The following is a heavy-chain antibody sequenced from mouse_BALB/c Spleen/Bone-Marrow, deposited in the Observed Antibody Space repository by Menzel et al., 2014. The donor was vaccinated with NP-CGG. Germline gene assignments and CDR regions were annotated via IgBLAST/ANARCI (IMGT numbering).Heavy chain of an antibody. CDR3: ARDVGYGNYFVY. CDR1: GFTFSDFY. V-gene: IGHV7-1*02. Sequence: EVKLVESGGGLVQPGGSLRLSCAPSGFTFSDFYMEWVRQPPGKRLEWIAASRNKAKDYTTEYSASVKGRFIVSRDTSQSILHLQMNALRAEDTAIYYCARDVGYGNYFVYWGQGTLVTVSA. CDR2: SRNKAKDYTT. J-gene: IGHJ3*01. D-gene: IGHD2-10*02.